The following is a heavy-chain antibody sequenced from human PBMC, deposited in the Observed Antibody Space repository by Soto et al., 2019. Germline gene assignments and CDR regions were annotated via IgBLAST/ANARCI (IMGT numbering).Heavy chain of an antibody. V-gene: IGHV3-7*03. CDR1: GFTFSSYW. D-gene: IGHD1-20*01. Sequence: GGSLRLSCAASGFTFSSYWMSWVRQAPGKGLEWVANIKQHGSEKYYVNSVKGRFTISRDNAKNSLYLQMNSLRAEDTAVYFCASGGRYNWNYVGYWGQGTLVTVSS. CDR3: ASGGRYNWNYVGY. J-gene: IGHJ4*02. CDR2: IKQHGSEK.